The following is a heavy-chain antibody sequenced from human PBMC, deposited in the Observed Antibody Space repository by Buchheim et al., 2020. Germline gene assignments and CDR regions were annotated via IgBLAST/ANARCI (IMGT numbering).Heavy chain of an antibody. CDR2: IYGGGAT. J-gene: IGHJ5*02. CDR1: GFTVSSDS. D-gene: IGHD3-22*01. CDR3: ARRQPSGSWFDP. V-gene: IGHV3-66*01. Sequence: EVQLVESGGGLVQPGGSLRLSCAVSGFTVSSDSMSWVRQAPGKGLEWVSAIYGGGATYYTYSVKGRFNISRDSPNNTLYLQMNRLRVEDTAMYYCARRQPSGSWFDPWGQGTL.